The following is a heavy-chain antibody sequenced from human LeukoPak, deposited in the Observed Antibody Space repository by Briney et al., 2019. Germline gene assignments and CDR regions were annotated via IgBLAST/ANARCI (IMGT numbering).Heavy chain of an antibody. CDR2: IYYSGST. Sequence: PSETLSLTCTVSGGSISSSNYYWGWIRQPPGKGLEWIGSIYYSGSTNYNPSLKSRVTISVDTSKNQFSLKLSSVTAADTAVYYCARGLRWLDIYYYMDVWGKGTTVTVSS. CDR1: GGSISSSNYY. CDR3: ARGLRWLDIYYYMDV. J-gene: IGHJ6*03. V-gene: IGHV4-39*07. D-gene: IGHD4-23*01.